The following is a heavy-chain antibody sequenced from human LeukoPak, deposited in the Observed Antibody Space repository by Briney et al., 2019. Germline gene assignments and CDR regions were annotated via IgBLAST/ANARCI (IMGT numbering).Heavy chain of an antibody. D-gene: IGHD3-16*01. J-gene: IGHJ4*02. Sequence: KPSDTLSLTCILSGGSISSSDYYWGWIRQPPGKGPEWIATIYHSGSPYYNPSLKSRVTISVDTFKNQFSLRLSSVTAADTAVYYCASYLRGSYFDYWGQGTLVAVSS. CDR2: IYHSGSP. V-gene: IGHV4-39*01. CDR3: ASYLRGSYFDY. CDR1: GGSISSSDYY.